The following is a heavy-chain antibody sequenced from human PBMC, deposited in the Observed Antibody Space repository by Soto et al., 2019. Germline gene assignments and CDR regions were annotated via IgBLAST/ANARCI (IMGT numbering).Heavy chain of an antibody. CDR3: ATSWSGYYYYYGMDV. V-gene: IGHV3-23*01. Sequence: VGSLRLSCAASGFTFSSYAMSWVRQAPGKGLEWVSAISGSGGSTYYADSVKGRFTISRDNSKNTLYLQMNSLRAEDTAVYYCATSWSGYYYYYGMDVWGQGTTVTVSS. J-gene: IGHJ6*02. CDR2: ISGSGGST. D-gene: IGHD3-3*01. CDR1: GFTFSSYA.